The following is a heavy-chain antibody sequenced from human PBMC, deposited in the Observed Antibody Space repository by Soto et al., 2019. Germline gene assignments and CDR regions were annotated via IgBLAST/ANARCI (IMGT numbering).Heavy chain of an antibody. CDR3: ARDRDGYNYFDY. J-gene: IGHJ4*02. V-gene: IGHV4-59*01. CDR1: GRSISSYY. CDR2: IYYSGST. Sequence: SEPLSLTCTVSGRSISSYYWNWILQPPGKGLEWIGYIYYSGSTNYNPSLKSRVTLSVDTSKHQFSLKVSSVTAADTAVYYCARDRDGYNYFDYWGQGTLVTVSS. D-gene: IGHD5-12*01.